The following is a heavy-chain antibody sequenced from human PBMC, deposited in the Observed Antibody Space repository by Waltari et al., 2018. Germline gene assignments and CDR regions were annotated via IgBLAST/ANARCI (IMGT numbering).Heavy chain of an antibody. Sequence: QVQLVQSGAEVKKPGASVKVSCKASGYTFTGYYIHWVRQAPGQGLEGMGWINPNSGGTNYAQKFQGRVTMTRDTSISTAYMELSRLRSDDTAVFYCARDPGSIVVLVAATYFDYWGQGTLVTVSS. V-gene: IGHV1-2*02. D-gene: IGHD2-15*01. CDR2: INPNSGGT. J-gene: IGHJ4*02. CDR1: GYTFTGYY. CDR3: ARDPGSIVVLVAATYFDY.